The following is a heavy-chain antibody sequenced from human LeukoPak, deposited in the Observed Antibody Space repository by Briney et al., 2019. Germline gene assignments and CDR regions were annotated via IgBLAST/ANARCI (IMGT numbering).Heavy chain of an antibody. CDR3: ASTRNYDLWSGSGYFDL. CDR1: GGSISSGSYY. J-gene: IGHJ2*01. D-gene: IGHD3-3*01. Sequence: TSETLSLTCTVSGGSISSGSYYWSWIRQPAGKRLEWIGRIYSSGSTNYNPSLKSRVTISVDTSKNQFSLKLSSVTAADTAVYYCASTRNYDLWSGSGYFDLWGRGTLVTVSS. CDR2: IYSSGST. V-gene: IGHV4-61*02.